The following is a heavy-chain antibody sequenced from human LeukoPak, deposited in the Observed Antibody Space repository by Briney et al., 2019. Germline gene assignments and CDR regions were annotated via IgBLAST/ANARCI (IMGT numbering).Heavy chain of an antibody. CDR3: AKASKLGAVVPAAKARGSAFDY. J-gene: IGHJ4*02. Sequence: SETLSLTCTVSGGSISSSSYYWTWIRQSPGKGLEWIGSWYNNGTSYYNPSLQSRVSISLDTSKNQFSLKLTSVTAADTAVYYCAKASKLGAVVPAAKARGSAFDYWGQGTLVTVSS. V-gene: IGHV4-39*07. CDR1: GGSISSSSYY. CDR2: WYNNGTS. D-gene: IGHD2-2*01.